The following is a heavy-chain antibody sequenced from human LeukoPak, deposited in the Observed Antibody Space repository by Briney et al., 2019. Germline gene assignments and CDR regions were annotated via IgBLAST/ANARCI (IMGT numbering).Heavy chain of an antibody. V-gene: IGHV6-1*01. J-gene: IGHJ5*02. CDR1: GDSVSSKTAA. CDR2: TYYRSKWYN. D-gene: IGHD3-16*01. CDR3: AKDQPGPGGLANWFDP. Sequence: SQTLSLTCAISGDSVSSKTAAWNWIRQSPSRGLVWLGRTYYRSKWYNDYAVSVKSRITINPDTSKNQFSLQLKSVTPEDTAIYYCAKDQPGPGGLANWFDPWGQGTLVTVSS.